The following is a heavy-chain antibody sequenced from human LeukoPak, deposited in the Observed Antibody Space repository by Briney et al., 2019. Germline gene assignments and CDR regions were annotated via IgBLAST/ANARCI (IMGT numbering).Heavy chain of an antibody. V-gene: IGHV1-2*06. D-gene: IGHD3-9*01. Sequence: GASVKVSCKASGYTFTGYYMHWVRQAPGQGLEWMGRINPRTGGTNYAPRFQGRVTLISDASISTAYMELSRLRSDDTAVYYCARDDILTGNYPPFDFWGQGTLVTVSS. CDR3: ARDDILTGNYPPFDF. J-gene: IGHJ4*02. CDR1: GYTFTGYY. CDR2: INPRTGGT.